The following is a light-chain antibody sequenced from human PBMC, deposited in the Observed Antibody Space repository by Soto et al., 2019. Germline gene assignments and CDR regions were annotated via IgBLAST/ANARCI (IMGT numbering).Light chain of an antibody. CDR1: QSISSY. CDR2: AAS. V-gene: IGKV1-39*01. Sequence: QMTQSPSSLSASVGDRVTITCRASQSISSYLNWYQQKPGKAPKLLIYAASSLQSGVPSRFSGSGSGTDFSLTHSRLEPGLFTMYYCLQYDNSPITFGLGTRLEIK. J-gene: IGKJ5*01. CDR3: LQYDNSPIT.